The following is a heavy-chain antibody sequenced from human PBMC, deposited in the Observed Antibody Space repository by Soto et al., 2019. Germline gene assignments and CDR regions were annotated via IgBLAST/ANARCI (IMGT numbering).Heavy chain of an antibody. CDR3: ARDKGGRSGMDV. CDR2: IRTSSSII. CDR1: GFTFSSYA. V-gene: IGHV3-21*01. D-gene: IGHD3-16*01. J-gene: IGHJ6*02. Sequence: GGSLRLSCAASGFTFSSYAMHWVRQAPGRGLEWVSSIRTSSSIIYYADSVKGRFTISRDNAKNSVYVEMDSLRDEDTAVYYCARDKGGRSGMDVWGQGTTVTVSS.